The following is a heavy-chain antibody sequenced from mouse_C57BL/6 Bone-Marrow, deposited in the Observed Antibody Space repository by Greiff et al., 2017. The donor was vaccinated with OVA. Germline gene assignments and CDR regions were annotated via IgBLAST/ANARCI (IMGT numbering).Heavy chain of an antibody. D-gene: IGHD2-5*01. Sequence: VQLQQSGAELVRPGASVTLSCKASGYTFTDYEMHWVKQTPVHGLEWIGAIDPETGGTAYNPKFKGKAILTADKSSSTAYMELRSLTSEDSAVYYCTRSAYYSIYYAMDYWGQGTSVTVSS. CDR3: TRSAYYSIYYAMDY. J-gene: IGHJ4*01. V-gene: IGHV1-15*01. CDR1: GYTFTDYE. CDR2: IDPETGGT.